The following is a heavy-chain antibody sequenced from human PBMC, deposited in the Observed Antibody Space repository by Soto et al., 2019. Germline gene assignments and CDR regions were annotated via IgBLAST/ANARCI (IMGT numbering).Heavy chain of an antibody. D-gene: IGHD2-2*02. CDR2: IRSKANSYAT. Sequence: GGSLRLSCAASGFAFSGSAMHWVRQASGKGLEWVGRIRSKANSYATAYAASVKGRFTISRDDSKNTAYLQMNSLKTEDTAVYYCTSYGLGVPAAIGYWGQGTLVTVSS. CDR3: TSYGLGVPAAIGY. CDR1: GFAFSGSA. V-gene: IGHV3-73*01. J-gene: IGHJ4*02.